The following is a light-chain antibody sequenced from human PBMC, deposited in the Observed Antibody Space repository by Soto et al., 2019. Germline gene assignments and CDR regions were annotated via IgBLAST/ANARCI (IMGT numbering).Light chain of an antibody. Sequence: EIVMTQSPATLSVSPGERAILSCRASQSVSSNLAWYQQKPGHAPRLLIYGASTRATGIPARFSGSGSGTEVTLTIRSLQSEDFGVYYCQQYNNWPPYPFGQGTKLEIK. CDR2: GAS. V-gene: IGKV3-15*01. CDR1: QSVSSN. CDR3: QQYNNWPPYP. J-gene: IGKJ2*01.